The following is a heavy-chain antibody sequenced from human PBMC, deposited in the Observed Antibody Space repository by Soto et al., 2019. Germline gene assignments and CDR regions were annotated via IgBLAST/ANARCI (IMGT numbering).Heavy chain of an antibody. D-gene: IGHD5-12*01. V-gene: IGHV1-69*14. Sequence: QVQLVQSGAEVKKPGSSVKVSCKTSGDIFSGYSISWVRQAPGQGLEWMGVIIPIFGTTNYAQRFHGRVTITADKSTSTVYMELYSLNSEDPAVYYCARDLGSGYDPGDYWGQGTLVTVSS. CDR1: GDIFSGYS. J-gene: IGHJ4*02. CDR3: ARDLGSGYDPGDY. CDR2: IIPIFGTT.